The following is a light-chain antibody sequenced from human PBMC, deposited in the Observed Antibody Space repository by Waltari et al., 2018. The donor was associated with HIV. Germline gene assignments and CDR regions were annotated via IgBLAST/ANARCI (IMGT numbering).Light chain of an antibody. CDR3: SSYTSSSTLV. J-gene: IGLJ3*02. Sequence: QSALTQPASVSGSPGQSITLSCTGTSSAVGNYNSVSWYQQHPGKAPKLMIYNVSNRPSGVSNRFSGSKSGNTASLTISGLQAEDEADYYCSSYTSSSTLVFGGGTKLTVL. CDR1: SSAVGNYNS. CDR2: NVS. V-gene: IGLV2-14*03.